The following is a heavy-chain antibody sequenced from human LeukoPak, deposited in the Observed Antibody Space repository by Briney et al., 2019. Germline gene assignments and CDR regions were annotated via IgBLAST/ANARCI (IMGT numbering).Heavy chain of an antibody. D-gene: IGHD5-24*01. J-gene: IGHJ4*02. CDR3: TTALRWEMPMHY. V-gene: IGHV3-15*01. CDR1: GLTFSNTW. Sequence: PGGSLRLSCAASGLTFSNTWMTWVRQAPGKGLEWVGRIKSRTDGGTTDYAAPVKGRFTISRDDSESTLYLQLNSLQTEDTAVYFCTTALRWEMPMHYWGQGTLVTVSS. CDR2: IKSRTDGGTT.